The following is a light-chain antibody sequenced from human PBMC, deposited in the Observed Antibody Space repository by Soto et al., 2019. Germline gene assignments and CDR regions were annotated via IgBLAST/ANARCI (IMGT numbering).Light chain of an antibody. CDR2: EVS. CDR1: SSDVGGYNY. J-gene: IGLJ3*02. Sequence: QSALTQPASVSGSPGQSITISCTGTSSDVGGYNYLSWYQQHPGKAPKVMIYEVSNRPSGGSNRFSGSKSGNTASLTISGVQSEDEADYFCSSYTTSGTPVFGGGTKLTVL. CDR3: SSYTTSGTPV. V-gene: IGLV2-14*01.